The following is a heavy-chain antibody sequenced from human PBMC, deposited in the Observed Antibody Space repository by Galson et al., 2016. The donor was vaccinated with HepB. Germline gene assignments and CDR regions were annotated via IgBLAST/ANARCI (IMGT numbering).Heavy chain of an antibody. J-gene: IGHJ3*02. CDR2: ISGGASNT. CDR3: AKDRGAGYYDGSGFHGDAFDM. D-gene: IGHD3-22*01. CDR1: GFTFSNFV. V-gene: IGHV3-23*01. Sequence: SLRLSCAASGFTFSNFVMNWVRQAPGKGLEWVSVISGGASNTDYADSVKGRFTISRDNSKNTLHLQMNSLRVEDTAVYYCAKDRGAGYYDGSGFHGDAFDMWGRGTMVTVSS.